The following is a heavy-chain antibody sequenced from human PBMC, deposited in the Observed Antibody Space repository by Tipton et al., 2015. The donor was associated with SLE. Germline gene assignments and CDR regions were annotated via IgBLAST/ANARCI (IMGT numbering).Heavy chain of an antibody. CDR2: VDYIGGT. J-gene: IGHJ5*02. CDR3: ATDFRTFGNWFDP. Sequence: TLSLTCSVSGGSMTSNNYNWAWIRQPPGKGLEWIATVDYIGGTYPDPSLRRRVSILLDTSKNYFSLSLTSVTAADTAVYYCATDFRTFGNWFDPWGQGTLVTVSS. CDR1: GGSMTSNNYN. V-gene: IGHV4-39*07. D-gene: IGHD3-16*01.